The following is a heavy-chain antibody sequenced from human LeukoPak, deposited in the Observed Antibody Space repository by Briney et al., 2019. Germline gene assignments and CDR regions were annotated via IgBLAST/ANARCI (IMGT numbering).Heavy chain of an antibody. CDR3: ARLGVLEAFDY. D-gene: IGHD2-8*02. V-gene: IGHV1-2*02. J-gene: IGHJ4*02. CDR2: INPNSGGT. Sequence: GASVKVSCKAYGYTFTGHYMHWVRQAPGQELEWMGWINPNSGGTKYAQKFQGRVTMTRDASISTAYMELSRLISDDTAVFYCARLGVLEAFDYWGQGTLVTVSS. CDR1: GYTFTGHY.